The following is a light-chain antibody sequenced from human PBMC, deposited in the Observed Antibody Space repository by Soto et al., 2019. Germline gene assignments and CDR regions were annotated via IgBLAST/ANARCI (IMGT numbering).Light chain of an antibody. V-gene: IGKV3-20*01. CDR2: GAS. CDR1: QSVSSSY. CDR3: QQYGSSTIT. Sequence: ILLTQSPCTLSLSPGERATLSCRASQSVSSSYLAWYQQKPGQAPRLLIYGASSRATGIPDRFSGSGSGTDFTLTISRLEPEDFAVYYCQQYGSSTITFGQGTRLEIK. J-gene: IGKJ5*01.